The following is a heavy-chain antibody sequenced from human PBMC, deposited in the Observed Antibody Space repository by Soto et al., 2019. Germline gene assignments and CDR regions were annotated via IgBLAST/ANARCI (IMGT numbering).Heavy chain of an antibody. CDR1: GFCVSSNY. CDR3: ARDSWSQY. V-gene: IGHV3-66*01. J-gene: IGHJ1*01. D-gene: IGHD2-15*01. Sequence: GGSLRLSCAASGFCVSSNYMSWVRQAPGKGLEWVSIIHTGGETYYADSVKDRFAVSRDNSKNTVFLQMNSLIAEDTTVDYCARDSWSQYWGQGTLVTVSS. CDR2: IHTGGET.